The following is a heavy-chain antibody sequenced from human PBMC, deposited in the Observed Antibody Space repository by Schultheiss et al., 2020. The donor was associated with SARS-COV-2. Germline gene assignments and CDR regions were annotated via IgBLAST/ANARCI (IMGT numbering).Heavy chain of an antibody. CDR3: ARQANPKGYCSSTSCLLGDYYYYYMDV. D-gene: IGHD2-2*01. CDR1: GYSFTSYW. CDR2: IYPGDSDT. Sequence: GGSLRLSCKGSGYSFTSYWIGWVRQMPGKGLEWMGIIYPGDSDTRYSPSFQGQVTISADKSISTAYLQWSSLKASDTAMYYCARQANPKGYCSSTSCLLGDYYYYYMDVWGKGTTVTVSS. V-gene: IGHV5-51*01. J-gene: IGHJ6*03.